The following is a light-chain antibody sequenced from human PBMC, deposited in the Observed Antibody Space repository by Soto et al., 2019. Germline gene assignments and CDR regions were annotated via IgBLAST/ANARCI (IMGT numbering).Light chain of an antibody. V-gene: IGKV3-20*01. J-gene: IGKJ1*01. CDR2: GAY. CDR1: QSVGRTF. CDR3: KHDCFLGT. Sequence: SPATXSLIQSERAPAPCRESQSVGRTFLAWYQKRTGKXPXXXIYGAYRRATGIADRFSGSGYGTDLTLTSIRLENEDFAVYYCKHDCFLGTFGNGTKVDI.